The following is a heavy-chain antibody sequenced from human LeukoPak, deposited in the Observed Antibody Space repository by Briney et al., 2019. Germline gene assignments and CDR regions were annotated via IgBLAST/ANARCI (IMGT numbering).Heavy chain of an antibody. D-gene: IGHD1-26*01. V-gene: IGHV3-20*04. CDR3: ANVRTDVGSAFDI. CDR2: INWNGSIT. J-gene: IGHJ3*02. Sequence: GGSLRLSCAASGFIFDDYGMSWVRQAPGKGLEWVSGINWNGSITGYADSVKGRFTISRDNSKNTLYLQMSSLRAEDTAVYYCANVRTDVGSAFDIWGQGTMVTVSS. CDR1: GFIFDDYG.